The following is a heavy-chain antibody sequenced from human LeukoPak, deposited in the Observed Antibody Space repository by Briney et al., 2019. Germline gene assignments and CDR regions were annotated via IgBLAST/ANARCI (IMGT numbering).Heavy chain of an antibody. CDR2: IWYDGSNK. V-gene: IGHV3-33*01. CDR1: GFTFSSYG. Sequence: GGSLRLSCAASGFTFSSYGMHWVRQAPGKGLEWVAVIWYDGSNKYYADSVKGRFTISRDNSKNTLYLQMNSLRAEDTAVYYCARDGWGSVTGPLDYWGQGTLVTVSS. CDR3: ARDGWGSVTGPLDY. J-gene: IGHJ4*02. D-gene: IGHD7-27*01.